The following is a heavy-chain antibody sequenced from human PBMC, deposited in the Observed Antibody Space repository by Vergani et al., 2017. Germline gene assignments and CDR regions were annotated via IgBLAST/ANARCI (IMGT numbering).Heavy chain of an antibody. CDR2: IRSKAYGGTT. CDR1: GFTFGDYA. Sequence: EVQLVESGGGLVQPGRSLRLSCTASGFTFGDYAMSWVRQAPGKGLEWVGFIRSKAYGGTTEYAASVKGRFSISRDDSKNIAYLQMNSLKTEDTAVYYCVRDVRVSRTWGQGTLVAVSS. V-gene: IGHV3-49*04. CDR3: VRDVRVSRT. J-gene: IGHJ3*01.